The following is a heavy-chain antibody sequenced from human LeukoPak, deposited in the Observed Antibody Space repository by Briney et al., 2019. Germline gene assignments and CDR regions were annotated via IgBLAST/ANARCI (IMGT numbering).Heavy chain of an antibody. J-gene: IGHJ4*02. D-gene: IGHD2-15*01. CDR3: ARHCSGGSCYSDPPDY. V-gene: IGHV3-66*04. CDR2: IYSGGST. Sequence: GGSLRLSCAASGFTVSSNYMSWVRQALGKGLEWVSVIYSGGSTYYADSVKGRFTISRDNSKNTLYLQMNSLRAEDTAVYYCARHCSGGSCYSDPPDYWGQGTLVTVSS. CDR1: GFTVSSNY.